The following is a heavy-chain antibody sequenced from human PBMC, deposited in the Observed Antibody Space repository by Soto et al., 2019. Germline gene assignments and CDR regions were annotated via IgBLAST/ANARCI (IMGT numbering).Heavy chain of an antibody. J-gene: IGHJ3*02. V-gene: IGHV1-46*03. Sequence: ASVKVSCKASGYTFTSYYMHRVRHAPGQGLEWMGIINTSGGSTSYAQKFQGRVTMTRDTSTSTVYMELSSLRSEDTAVYYCAVLQQLVLAFDIWGQGTMVTVSS. CDR2: INTSGGST. CDR3: AVLQQLVLAFDI. D-gene: IGHD6-13*01. CDR1: GYTFTSYY.